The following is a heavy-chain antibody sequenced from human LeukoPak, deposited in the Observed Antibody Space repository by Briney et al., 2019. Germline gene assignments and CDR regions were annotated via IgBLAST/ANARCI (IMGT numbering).Heavy chain of an antibody. CDR3: AKDPTTVVTPFNY. D-gene: IGHD4-23*01. Sequence: GGSLRLSCAVSGFTVSTYEMHWVRRAPGEGLVWVSRINHDGSDISYADSVKGRSTISRDNAKNTLYLQMNSLRADDTAIYYCAKDPTTVVTPFNYWGQGTLVTVSS. CDR2: INHDGSDI. CDR1: GFTVSTYE. J-gene: IGHJ4*02. V-gene: IGHV3-74*01.